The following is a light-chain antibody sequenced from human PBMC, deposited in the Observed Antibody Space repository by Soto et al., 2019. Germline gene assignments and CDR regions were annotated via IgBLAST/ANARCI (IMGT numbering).Light chain of an antibody. V-gene: IGKV3-11*01. CDR3: QQRSNWPPRLT. Sequence: EIVLTQSPATLSLSPGERATLSCRASQSVSSYLAWYQQKPGQAPRLLIYDASNRSTGIAARFSGSGSGTDFTLTISSLAPEDFAVYYCQQRSNWPPRLTFGGGTKVEIK. J-gene: IGKJ4*01. CDR2: DAS. CDR1: QSVSSY.